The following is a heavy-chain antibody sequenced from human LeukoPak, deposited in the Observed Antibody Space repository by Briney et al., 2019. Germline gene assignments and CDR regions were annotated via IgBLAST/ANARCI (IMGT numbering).Heavy chain of an antibody. Sequence: GGSLRLSCAASGFDFDDFAMHWVRQAPGKGLEWISLVSWDGGSTYYSDSVKGRFTISRDNSKNSLSLQMNSLRAEDTALYYCARGGYSGRMSPWGQGTLVTVSS. CDR1: GFDFDDFA. CDR2: VSWDGGST. J-gene: IGHJ4*02. V-gene: IGHV3-43D*03. D-gene: IGHD5-12*01. CDR3: ARGGYSGRMSP.